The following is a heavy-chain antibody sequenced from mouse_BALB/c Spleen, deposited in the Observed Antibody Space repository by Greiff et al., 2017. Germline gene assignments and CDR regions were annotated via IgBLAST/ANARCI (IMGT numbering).Heavy chain of an antibody. CDR2: IWSGGST. D-gene: IGHD4-1*01. V-gene: IGHV2-2*02. Sequence: VQLQQSGPGLVQPSQSLSITCTVSGFSFTSYGVHWVRQSPGKGLEWLGVIWSGGSTAYNADFISRLSISKDNSKSQVFFKMNSLQANDTAIYYCARKVWVYAMDYWGQGTSVTVSS. J-gene: IGHJ4*01. CDR1: GFSFTSYG. CDR3: ARKVWVYAMDY.